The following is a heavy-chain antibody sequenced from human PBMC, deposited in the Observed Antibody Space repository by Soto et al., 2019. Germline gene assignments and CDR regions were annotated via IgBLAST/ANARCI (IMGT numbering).Heavy chain of an antibody. CDR1: GYTFTSYA. CDR2: INAGNGNT. J-gene: IGHJ3*02. V-gene: IGHV1-3*01. CDR3: ARKRVTSPGSFDI. Sequence: ASVKVSCKASGYTFTSYAMHWVRQAPGQRLEWMGWINAGNGNTKYSQKFQGRVTITRDTSASTAYMELSSLRPEDTAVYYCARKRVTSPGSFDIWGQGTMVTVSS.